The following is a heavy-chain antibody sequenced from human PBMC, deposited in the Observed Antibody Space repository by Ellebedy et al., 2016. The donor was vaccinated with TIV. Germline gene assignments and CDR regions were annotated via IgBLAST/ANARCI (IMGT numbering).Heavy chain of an antibody. V-gene: IGHV5-51*01. J-gene: IGHJ4*02. CDR3: ARHLGYADSEIDF. Sequence: GESLKISCQGSEYSFTNDWIGWVRQMPGKGLESMGIIYPGDSDTRYSPSFEGQVTISVDKSVTTAYLEWSSLKASDTAMYYCARHLGYADSEIDFWGQGTLVTVSS. CDR1: EYSFTNDW. D-gene: IGHD4-17*01. CDR2: IYPGDSDT.